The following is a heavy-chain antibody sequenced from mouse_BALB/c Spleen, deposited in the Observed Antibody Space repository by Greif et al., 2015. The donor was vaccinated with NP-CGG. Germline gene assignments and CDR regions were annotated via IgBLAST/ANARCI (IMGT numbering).Heavy chain of an antibody. Sequence: VQVVESGPGLVAPSQSLSITCTVSGFSLTSYGVHWVRQPPGKGLEWLGVIWAGGGTNYNSALMSRLSISKDNSKSQVFLKMNSLQTDDTAMYYCARLREFAYWGQGTLVTVSA. D-gene: IGHD1-1*01. J-gene: IGHJ3*01. CDR1: GFSLTSYG. V-gene: IGHV2-9*02. CDR2: IWAGGGT. CDR3: ARLREFAY.